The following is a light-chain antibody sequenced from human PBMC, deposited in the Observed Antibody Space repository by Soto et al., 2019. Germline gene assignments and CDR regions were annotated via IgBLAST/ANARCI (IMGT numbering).Light chain of an antibody. V-gene: IGKV3-11*01. CDR1: QSVSSY. CDR2: DAS. J-gene: IGKJ2*01. Sequence: EIVLTQYPATLSLSPGERATLSCRASQSVSSYLAWYQQKTGQAPRLLIYDASNRATGIPARFSGSGSGTDFTLTISSLEPEDFAVYYCQQRSNWPPMYTFGQGPNLEIK. CDR3: QQRSNWPPMYT.